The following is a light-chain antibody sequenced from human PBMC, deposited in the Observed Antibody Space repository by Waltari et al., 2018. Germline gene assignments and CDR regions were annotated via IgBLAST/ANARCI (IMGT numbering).Light chain of an antibody. V-gene: IGLV3-19*01. Sequence: SSELTQDPAVSVALGQTVRISCQGEILRTYYPNWCQQKPGQAPILVIYGQNNRPSGIPARFSASTSGDTASFTITGAQAEDEAVYYCGSRDSNGDVIFGGGTKLTVL. CDR3: GSRDSNGDVI. J-gene: IGLJ2*01. CDR1: ILRTYY. CDR2: GQN.